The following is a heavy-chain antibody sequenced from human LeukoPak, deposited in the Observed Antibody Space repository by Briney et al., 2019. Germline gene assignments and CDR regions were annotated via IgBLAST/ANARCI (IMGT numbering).Heavy chain of an antibody. CDR3: ARVVRRATIFGVVTHYFDY. CDR2: MNPNSGNT. V-gene: IGHV1-8*01. Sequence: GASVKVSCKASGYTFTSYDINWVRQATGQGLEWMGWMNPNSGNTGYAQKFQGRVTVTRNTSISTAYMELSSLRSEGTAVYYCARVVRRATIFGVVTHYFDYWGQGTLVTVSS. D-gene: IGHD3-3*01. J-gene: IGHJ4*02. CDR1: GYTFTSYD.